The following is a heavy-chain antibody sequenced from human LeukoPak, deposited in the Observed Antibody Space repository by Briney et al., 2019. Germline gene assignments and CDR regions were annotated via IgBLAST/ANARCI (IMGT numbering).Heavy chain of an antibody. J-gene: IGHJ4*02. Sequence: GGSLRLSCAASGFTFSDYYMSWIRQSPGKGLEWISYISSSTSYSNYADSVKGRFTISRDSPKNSLYLQMNSLRAEDTAVYYCARVAVGAYYFDYWSQGALVTVSS. CDR1: GFTFSDYY. CDR3: ARVAVGAYYFDY. D-gene: IGHD1-26*01. CDR2: ISSSTSYS. V-gene: IGHV3-11*05.